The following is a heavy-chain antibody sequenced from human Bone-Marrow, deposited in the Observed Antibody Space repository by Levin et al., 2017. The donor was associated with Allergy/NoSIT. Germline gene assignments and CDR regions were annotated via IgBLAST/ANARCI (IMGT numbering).Heavy chain of an antibody. V-gene: IGHV3-23*05. D-gene: IGHD1-1*01. CDR1: GFTFNIEA. CDR2: SGSST. J-gene: IGHJ4*02. CDR3: SKEDWSDGPGLYFNY. Sequence: GESLKISCVGRGFTFNIEAMSWVRRAPGKGLEWVASSGSSTLYADSVRGRFTISRDDSKNTVFLQMDSLRPEDTAVYYCSKEDWSDGPGLYFNYWGQGSLVTVSS.